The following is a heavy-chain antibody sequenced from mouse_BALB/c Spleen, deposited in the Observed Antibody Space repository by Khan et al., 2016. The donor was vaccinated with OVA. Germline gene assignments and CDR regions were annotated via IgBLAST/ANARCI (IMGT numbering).Heavy chain of an antibody. V-gene: IGHV1S132*01. J-gene: IGHJ3*01. D-gene: IGHD2-1*01. CDR3: ARGYFGNYEFAY. CDR1: GYTFTNYW. CDR2: IFPGTGTT. Sequence: QVPLQQSEAELVKPGASVKLSCKTSGYTFTNYWIQWIKQRPGQGLEWIGEIFPGTGTTYYNENFKGKATLTIDTSSTTAYMQLSSLTSEDSAVYFCARGYFGNYEFAYWGQGTLVTVSA.